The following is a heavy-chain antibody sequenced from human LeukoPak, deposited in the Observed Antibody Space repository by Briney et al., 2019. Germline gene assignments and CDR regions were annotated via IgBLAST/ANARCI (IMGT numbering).Heavy chain of an antibody. V-gene: IGHV1-69*04. J-gene: IGHJ4*02. CDR1: GGTFSSYA. Sequence: SVKVSCKASGGTFSSYAISWVRQAPGQGLEWMGRIIPILGIANYAQKFQGRVTFTADKSTSTAYMELSSLRSEDTAVYYCARDDYDSSGYYDSYYFDYWGQGTLVTVSS. CDR3: ARDDYDSSGYYDSYYFDY. D-gene: IGHD3-22*01. CDR2: IIPILGIA.